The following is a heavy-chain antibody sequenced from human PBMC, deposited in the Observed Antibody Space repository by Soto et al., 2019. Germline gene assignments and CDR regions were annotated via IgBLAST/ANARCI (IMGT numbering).Heavy chain of an antibody. V-gene: IGHV1-69*12. CDR1: GGTFSGYA. CDR3: ASTLDGYRVGYYYYGMYV. D-gene: IGHD5-12*01. CDR2: IIPIFGTA. Sequence: QVQLVQSGAEVKKPGSSVKVSCKASGGTFSGYAISWVRQAPGQGLEWMGGIIPIFGTANYAQKFQGRVTITADESTSTDYMELSSLRSEDTTVYYCASTLDGYRVGYYYYGMYVWGQGLTVTVSS. J-gene: IGHJ6*02.